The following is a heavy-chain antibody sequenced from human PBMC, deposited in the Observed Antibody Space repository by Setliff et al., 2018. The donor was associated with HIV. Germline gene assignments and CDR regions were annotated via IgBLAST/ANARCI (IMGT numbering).Heavy chain of an antibody. Sequence: GGSLRLSCVASGFRFSSYGMHWVRQAPGKGLEWVTFIRHDGSTKYYADSVKGRFTISRDNAKNSLYLQMNSLTAEDTAVYYCARDVSWRVRTYIDYWGQGALVTVSS. CDR2: IRHDGSTK. J-gene: IGHJ4*02. V-gene: IGHV3-30*02. CDR1: GFRFSSYG. D-gene: IGHD3-3*01. CDR3: ARDVSWRVRTYIDY.